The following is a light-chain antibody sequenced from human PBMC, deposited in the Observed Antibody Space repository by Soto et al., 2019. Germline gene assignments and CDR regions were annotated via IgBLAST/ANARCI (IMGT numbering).Light chain of an antibody. J-gene: IGLJ3*02. CDR1: SSKIGAGFD. CDR3: QSYDSSLSYFSV. Sequence: QSVLTQPPSVSGAPGQRVTISCTGGSSKIGAGFDVHWYQQLPGTAPRLLIYGGSNRPSGVPDRFSGPKSGTSASLAIMGLQAEDEADYYGQSYDSSLSYFSVFGGGTKVTVL. CDR2: GGS. V-gene: IGLV1-40*01.